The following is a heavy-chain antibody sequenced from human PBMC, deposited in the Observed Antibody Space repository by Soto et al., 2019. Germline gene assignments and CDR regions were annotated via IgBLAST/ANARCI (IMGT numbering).Heavy chain of an antibody. D-gene: IGHD3-10*01. CDR3: ARAPGSGSYYYYYYGMDV. CDR1: GYSFTSYW. Sequence: PGESLKISCKGSGYSFTSYWIGWVRQMPGKGLEWMGIIYPGDSDTRYSPSFQGQVTISADKSISTAYLQWSSLEASDTAMYYCARAPGSGSYYYYYYGMDVCGQGTTVTVSS. CDR2: IYPGDSDT. J-gene: IGHJ6*02. V-gene: IGHV5-51*01.